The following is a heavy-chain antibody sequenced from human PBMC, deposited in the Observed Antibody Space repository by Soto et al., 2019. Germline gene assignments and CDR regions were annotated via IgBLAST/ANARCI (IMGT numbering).Heavy chain of an antibody. Sequence: SETLSITCTVSGGSISSYYWSWIRQPPGKGLEWIGYIYYSGSTNYNPSLKSRVTISVDTSKNQFSLKLSSVTAADTAVYYCARLRGSSWYVEYFDYWGQGTLVPVSS. CDR3: ARLRGSSWYVEYFDY. J-gene: IGHJ4*02. V-gene: IGHV4-59*08. D-gene: IGHD6-13*01. CDR1: GGSISSYY. CDR2: IYYSGST.